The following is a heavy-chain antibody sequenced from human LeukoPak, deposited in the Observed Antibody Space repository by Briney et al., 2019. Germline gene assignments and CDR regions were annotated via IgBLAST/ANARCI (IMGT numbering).Heavy chain of an antibody. Sequence: AESLTLSCAVSGCSVSGNYMSWVRQAPGKGLEWVALLNSSGSTYYTHSVKRRVSISKDNSKNKLYLKMKSLRAEDTAHYYFAGRVRDYYYGMDVWGQGNTVTVSS. V-gene: IGHV3-66*01. CDR3: AGRVRDYYYGMDV. CDR2: LNSSGST. CDR1: GCSVSGNY. D-gene: IGHD3-10*01. J-gene: IGHJ6*02.